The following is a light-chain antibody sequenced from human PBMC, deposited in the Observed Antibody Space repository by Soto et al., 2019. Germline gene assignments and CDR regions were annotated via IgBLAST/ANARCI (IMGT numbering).Light chain of an antibody. Sequence: DVVLTQSPDSLAVSLGERATINCKSSQSVLYSSNNMNYLAWYQQKAGQPPKLLIYWASTRESGVPDRFGGSGSGTEFTLTISSLQAEDVAVYYCQQYYSTPWTFVQGTKVEIK. CDR3: QQYYSTPWT. J-gene: IGKJ1*01. CDR1: QSVLYSSNNMNY. V-gene: IGKV4-1*01. CDR2: WAS.